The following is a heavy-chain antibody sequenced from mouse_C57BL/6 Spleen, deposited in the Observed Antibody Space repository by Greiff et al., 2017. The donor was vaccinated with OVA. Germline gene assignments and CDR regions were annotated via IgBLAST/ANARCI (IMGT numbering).Heavy chain of an antibody. J-gene: IGHJ4*01. Sequence: VQLQQSGPGLVQPSQSLSITCTVSGFSLTSYGVHWVRQSPGKGLEWLGEIWSGGSTDYNAAFISRLSTSKDNSNIQVFFKMNSLQADDTAVYYCARKGTTGAMDYWGQGTSVTVSS. D-gene: IGHD1-1*01. CDR1: GFSLTSYG. CDR3: ARKGTTGAMDY. V-gene: IGHV2-2*01. CDR2: IWSGGST.